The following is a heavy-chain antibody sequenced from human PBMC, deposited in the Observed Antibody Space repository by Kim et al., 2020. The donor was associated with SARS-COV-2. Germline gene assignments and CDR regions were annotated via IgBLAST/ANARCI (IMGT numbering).Heavy chain of an antibody. CDR3: TTTPYYYDSSGYYHFDY. J-gene: IGHJ4*02. D-gene: IGHD3-22*01. Sequence: VKGRFTISRDDSKNTLYLQMNSLKTEDTAVYYCTTTPYYYDSSGYYHFDYWGQGTLVTVSS. V-gene: IGHV3-15*01.